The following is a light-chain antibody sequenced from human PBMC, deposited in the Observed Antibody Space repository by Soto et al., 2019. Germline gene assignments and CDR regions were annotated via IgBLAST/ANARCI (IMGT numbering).Light chain of an antibody. CDR2: EVS. Sequence: QSALAQPSSVSGSPGQSITISCTGTSTDVGGYNYVSWYQRHPGKGPKLIIYEVSNRPSGVSDRFSGSKSGNKASLIISNLEAEDESDYHCGSYTSTDAPLVFGTGTKVTVL. CDR1: STDVGGYNY. V-gene: IGLV2-14*01. CDR3: GSYTSTDAPLV. J-gene: IGLJ1*01.